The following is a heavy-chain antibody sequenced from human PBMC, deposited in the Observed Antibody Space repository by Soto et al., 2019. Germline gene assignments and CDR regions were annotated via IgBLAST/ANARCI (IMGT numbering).Heavy chain of an antibody. J-gene: IGHJ4*02. CDR2: ISGDGRNT. CDR1: GFSFPDYG. CDR3: GRDAGGDDDMFGY. V-gene: IGHV3-23*01. Sequence: GGSLRLSCVASGFSFPDYGMNWVRQAPGKGLHWVSTISGDGRNTHYADSVNGRFTISRDNSKSTVVLQMNSLRAEDTAVYYCGRDAGGDDDMFGYWGQGIQVTVSS. D-gene: IGHD5-12*01.